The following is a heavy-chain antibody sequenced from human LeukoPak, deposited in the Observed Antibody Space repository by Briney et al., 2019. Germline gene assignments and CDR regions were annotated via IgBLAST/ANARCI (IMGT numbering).Heavy chain of an antibody. D-gene: IGHD6-19*01. V-gene: IGHV3-30-3*01. CDR2: ISYDGSDK. CDR3: AKDEAVAGSFYYYYYGMDV. Sequence: GGSLRLSCAASGFTFSNYAIHWVRQAPGQGLEWVADISYDGSDKYYADSVKGRFTISRDNSKNTLYLQMNSLRAEDTAVYYCAKDEAVAGSFYYYYYGMDVWGQGTTVTVSS. CDR1: GFTFSNYA. J-gene: IGHJ6*02.